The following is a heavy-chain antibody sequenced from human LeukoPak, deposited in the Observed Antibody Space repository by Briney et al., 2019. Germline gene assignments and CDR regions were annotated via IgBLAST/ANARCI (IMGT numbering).Heavy chain of an antibody. J-gene: IGHJ5*02. CDR3: ARDATYYYGSGSYAWFDH. CDR2: IYYSGSN. V-gene: IGHV4-61*01. Sequence: SQTLSLTCTVSGGSISSGSYYWSWNRQPPGKGLEWIVYIYYSGSNNYNPSHKSRVTITENTSKNQFSLKLSSVTAADTAVYYCARDATYYYGSGSYAWFDHWGQGTLVTVSS. D-gene: IGHD3-10*01. CDR1: GGSISSGSYY.